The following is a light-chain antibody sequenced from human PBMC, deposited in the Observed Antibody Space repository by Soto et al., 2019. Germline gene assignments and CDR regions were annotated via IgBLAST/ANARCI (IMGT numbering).Light chain of an antibody. V-gene: IGLV1-47*01. CDR2: RNN. CDR1: SSNIGSNY. Sequence: QSVLTQPPSASGTPGQRFTISCSGSSSNIGSNYVYWYQQLPETAPKLLIYRNNQRPSGVPDRFSGSKSGTSASLAISGLRSEDEADYYCAAWDDSLSGRVVFGGGTKVTVL. CDR3: AAWDDSLSGRVV. J-gene: IGLJ2*01.